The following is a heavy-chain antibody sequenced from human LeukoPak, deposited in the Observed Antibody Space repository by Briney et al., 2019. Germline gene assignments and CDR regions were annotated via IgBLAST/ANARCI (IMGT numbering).Heavy chain of an antibody. CDR1: GGSISSSSYY. Sequence: NPSETLSLTCTVSGGSISSSSYYWGWIRQPPGKGLEWIGSIYYSGSIYYNPSLKSRVTISVDTSKNQFSLKLSSVTAADTAVYYCARHELDKSGYSSGWDLRDYWGQGTLVTVSS. D-gene: IGHD6-19*01. J-gene: IGHJ4*02. CDR2: IYYSGSI. CDR3: ARHELDKSGYSSGWDLRDY. V-gene: IGHV4-39*01.